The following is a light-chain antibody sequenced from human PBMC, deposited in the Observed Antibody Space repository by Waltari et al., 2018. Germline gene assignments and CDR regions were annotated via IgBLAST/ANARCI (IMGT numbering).Light chain of an antibody. CDR2: MAS. J-gene: IGKJ2*01. Sequence: DLQITQSPSTPSASVGDRVTISCRASQSVDTWLAWYQQKPGKAPKLLIYMASSLESGVPSRFSGSGSGTEFTLTISGLQPDDFATYSCQQYSSFSTFGQGTKV. V-gene: IGKV1-5*03. CDR1: QSVDTW. CDR3: QQYSSFST.